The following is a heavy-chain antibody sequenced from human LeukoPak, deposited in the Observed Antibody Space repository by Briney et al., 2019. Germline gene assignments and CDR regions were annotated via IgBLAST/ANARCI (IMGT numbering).Heavy chain of an antibody. V-gene: IGHV3-21*01. Sequence: PGGSLRLSCAASGFTFSSYSMNWVRQAPGKGLEWVSSISSSSGSIYYADSVKGRFTISRDNAKNSVYLQMNSLTAEDTAVYYCARDWNYFSCWGQGTLVTVSS. CDR1: GFTFSSYS. D-gene: IGHD1-1*01. CDR3: ARDWNYFSC. CDR2: ISSSSGSI. J-gene: IGHJ4*02.